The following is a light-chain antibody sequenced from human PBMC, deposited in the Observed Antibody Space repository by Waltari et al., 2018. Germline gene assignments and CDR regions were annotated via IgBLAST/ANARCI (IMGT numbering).Light chain of an antibody. V-gene: IGKV1-9*01. Sequence: DIQLTQSPSFLSASVGDRVTITCRARQFIGSYLAWYQQKPGKAPKLLIYGASTLQTGVPSRFSGSGSGTEFTLTISSLQPEDFATYYCQQLNSYPRGTFGQGTKVEIK. CDR1: QFIGSY. CDR2: GAS. CDR3: QQLNSYPRGT. J-gene: IGKJ1*01.